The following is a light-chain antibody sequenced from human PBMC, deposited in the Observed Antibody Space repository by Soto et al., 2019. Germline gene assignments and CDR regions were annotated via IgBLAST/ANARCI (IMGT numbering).Light chain of an antibody. CDR1: SSNIGAGYD. J-gene: IGLJ2*01. Sequence: QPVLTQPPSVSGTPGQRVTISCTGSSSNIGAGYDVHWYQQLPGTAPKLLIYGNNNRPSGVPDRFSGSKSGTSASLAITGLQAEDEADYYCQSYDSSLSAHVVFGGGTQLTVL. CDR3: QSYDSSLSAHVV. CDR2: GNN. V-gene: IGLV1-40*01.